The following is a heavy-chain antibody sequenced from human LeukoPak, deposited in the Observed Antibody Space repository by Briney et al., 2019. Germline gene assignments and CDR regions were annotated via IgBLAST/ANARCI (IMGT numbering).Heavy chain of an antibody. CDR2: IYSGGST. J-gene: IGHJ4*02. Sequence: GESLRLSCPASGFTVSSNYMSWVRQAPGKGLEWVSVIYSGGSTYYADSVKGRFTISRNNPKNTLYLQMNSLRAEDTAVYYCARDNIAAAGSALFDYWGQGTLVTVSS. CDR3: ARDNIAAAGSALFDY. CDR1: GFTVSSNY. V-gene: IGHV3-66*01. D-gene: IGHD6-13*01.